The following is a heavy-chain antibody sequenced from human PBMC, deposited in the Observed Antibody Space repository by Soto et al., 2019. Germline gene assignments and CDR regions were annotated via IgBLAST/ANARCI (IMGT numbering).Heavy chain of an antibody. CDR2: IYWDDDK. CDR3: AHRSVTMVRGVLNDY. Sequence: QITLKESGPTLVKPTQTLTLTCTFSGFSLSTSGVGVGWIRQPPGKAPEWLALIYWDDDKRYSPSLKSRLTITKDTSKNQVVLTMTNMDPVDTATYYCAHRSVTMVRGVLNDYWGQGTLVTVSS. CDR1: GFSLSTSGVG. V-gene: IGHV2-5*02. D-gene: IGHD3-10*01. J-gene: IGHJ4*02.